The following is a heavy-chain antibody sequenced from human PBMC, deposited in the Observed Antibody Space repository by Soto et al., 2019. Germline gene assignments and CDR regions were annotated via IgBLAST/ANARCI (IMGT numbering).Heavy chain of an antibody. CDR2: ISYDGSNK. CDR3: AKDLGDNSVGY. V-gene: IGHV3-30*18. J-gene: IGHJ4*02. CDR1: GFTFSDYD. Sequence: QVQLMESGGGVVQPGRSLRLSCAASGFTFSDYDMHWVRQAPGKGLEWVALISYDGSNKYYADSVKGRFSISRDNSKNTLYLQLNSLRAEDTAVYYCAKDLGDNSVGYWGQGTLVTVSS. D-gene: IGHD1-20*01.